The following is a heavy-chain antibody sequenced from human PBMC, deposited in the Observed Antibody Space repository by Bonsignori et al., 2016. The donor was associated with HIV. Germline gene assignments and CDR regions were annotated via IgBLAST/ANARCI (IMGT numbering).Heavy chain of an antibody. CDR3: ARVLDAPYYYDSSGYNFDY. V-gene: IGHV1-18*01. J-gene: IGHJ4*02. Sequence: ASVKVSCKASGYTFTTYGISWVRQAPGQGLEWMGWISAYNGNTNYAQKLQGRVTMTTDTSTSTAYMELRSLRSDDTAVYYCARVLDAPYYYDSSGYNFDYWGQGTLVTVSS. D-gene: IGHD3-22*01. CDR2: ISAYNGNT. CDR1: GYTFTTYG.